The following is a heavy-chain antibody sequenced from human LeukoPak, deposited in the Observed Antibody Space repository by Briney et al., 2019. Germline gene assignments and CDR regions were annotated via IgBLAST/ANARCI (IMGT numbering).Heavy chain of an antibody. Sequence: ASVKVSCKASGYTFTSYAMHWVGQAPGQRLEWMGWINAGNGNTKYSQKFQGRVTITRDTSASTAYMELSSLRSEDTAVYYCATSHSSGWLYYFDYWGQGTLVTVSS. CDR3: ATSHSSGWLYYFDY. J-gene: IGHJ4*02. CDR2: INAGNGNT. D-gene: IGHD6-19*01. CDR1: GYTFTSYA. V-gene: IGHV1-3*01.